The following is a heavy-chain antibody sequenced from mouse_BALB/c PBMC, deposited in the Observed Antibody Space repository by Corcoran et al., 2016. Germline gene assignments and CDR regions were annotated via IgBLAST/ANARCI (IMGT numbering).Heavy chain of an antibody. D-gene: IGHD4-1*01. J-gene: IGHJ2*01. CDR3: AVLTEYYFDY. Sequence: EVQLQQSGPELVKRGASVKMYCKASGYTFTSYDMHWVKQKPGQDLEWIGYINPYNDGTKYNEKFKGKATLTSDKSSSTAYMELSSLTSEDSAVYYCAVLTEYYFDYWGQGTTLTVSS. CDR2: INPYNDGT. CDR1: GYTFTSYD. V-gene: IGHV1S136*01.